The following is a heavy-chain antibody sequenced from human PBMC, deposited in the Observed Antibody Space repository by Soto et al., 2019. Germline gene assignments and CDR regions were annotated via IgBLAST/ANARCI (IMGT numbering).Heavy chain of an antibody. CDR2: ISYDGSNK. CDR3: AKDLSYSSSWYRRYYYYYGMDV. V-gene: IGHV3-30*18. CDR1: GFTFGSYG. Sequence: QTGGSLRLSCAASGFTFGSYGMHWVRQAPGKGLEWVAVISYDGSNKYYADSVKGRFTISRDNSKNTLYLQMNSLRAEDTAVYYRAKDLSYSSSWYRRYYYYYGMDVWGQGTTVTV. J-gene: IGHJ6*02. D-gene: IGHD6-13*01.